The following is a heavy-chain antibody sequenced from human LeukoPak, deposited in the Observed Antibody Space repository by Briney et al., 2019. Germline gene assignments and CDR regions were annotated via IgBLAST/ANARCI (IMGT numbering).Heavy chain of an antibody. V-gene: IGHV1-8*01. CDR3: ARGSSLVVVPAFYYYGMDV. Sequence: ASVKVSCKASGYTFTSYDINWVRQATGQGLEWRGWMNPNSGNTGYAQKFQGRVTMTRNTSISTAYMELSSLRSEDTAVYYCARGSSLVVVPAFYYYGMDVWGQGTTVTVSS. CDR2: MNPNSGNT. J-gene: IGHJ6*02. D-gene: IGHD2-2*01. CDR1: GYTFTSYD.